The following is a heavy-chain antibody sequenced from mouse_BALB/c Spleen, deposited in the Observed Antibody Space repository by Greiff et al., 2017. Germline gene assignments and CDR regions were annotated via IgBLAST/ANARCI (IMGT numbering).Heavy chain of an antibody. CDR1: GYSITSDYA. CDR3: ARGDVYINYDFDY. CDR2: ISYSGST. V-gene: IGHV3-2*02. Sequence: VQLQQSGPGLVKPSQSLSLTCTVTGYSITSDYAWNWIRQFPGNKLEWMGYISYSGSTSYNPSLKSRISITRDTSKNQFFLQLNSVTTEDTATYNCARGDVYINYDFDYWGQGATLTVSA. J-gene: IGHJ2*01. D-gene: IGHD2-5*01.